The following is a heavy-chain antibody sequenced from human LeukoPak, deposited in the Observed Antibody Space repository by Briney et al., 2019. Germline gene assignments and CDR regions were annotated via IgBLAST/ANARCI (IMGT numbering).Heavy chain of an antibody. Sequence: GGSLRLSCAASGFTFSSYAMSWVRQAPGKGLEWVSAISGSGGSTYYADSVEGRFTISRDNSKNTLYLQMNSLRAEDTAVYYCAKFDQFLALGRKIDYWGQGTLVTVSS. V-gene: IGHV3-23*01. CDR3: AKFDQFLALGRKIDY. J-gene: IGHJ4*02. CDR2: ISGSGGST. CDR1: GFTFSSYA. D-gene: IGHD3-3*01.